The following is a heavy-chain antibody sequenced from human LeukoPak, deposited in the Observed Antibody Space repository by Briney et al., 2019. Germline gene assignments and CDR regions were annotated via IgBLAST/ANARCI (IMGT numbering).Heavy chain of an antibody. Sequence: SETLSLTCAVSGGSISSVGYSWNWIRQPPGKGLEWIGYTYHSGSTYYNPSRKSRVNISVDKSQNQFSLKLSSVTAADTAVYYCASSGGITMVRGDWFDPWGQGTLVTVSS. D-gene: IGHD3-10*01. CDR2: TYHSGST. J-gene: IGHJ5*02. V-gene: IGHV4-30-2*01. CDR3: ASSGGITMVRGDWFDP. CDR1: GGSISSVGYS.